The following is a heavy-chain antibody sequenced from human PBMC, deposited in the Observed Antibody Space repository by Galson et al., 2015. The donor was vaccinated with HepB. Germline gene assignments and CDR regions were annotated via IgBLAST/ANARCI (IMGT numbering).Heavy chain of an antibody. D-gene: IGHD5-18*01. CDR3: TSNNFGYNSFDY. Sequence: SLRLSCAASGFTFSNAWMSWVRQAPGKGLEWVGRIKSKTDGGTTDYAAPVKGRFTISRDDSKTTLYLQMDSLKTEDTAVYLCTSNNFGYNSFDYWGQGTLVTVSS. CDR1: GFTFSNAW. V-gene: IGHV3-15*01. CDR2: IKSKTDGGTT. J-gene: IGHJ4*02.